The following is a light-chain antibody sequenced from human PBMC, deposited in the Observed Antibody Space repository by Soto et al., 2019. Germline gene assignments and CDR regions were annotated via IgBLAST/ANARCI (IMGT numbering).Light chain of an antibody. V-gene: IGKV1-5*03. CDR3: QQYNSYSIT. J-gene: IGKJ5*01. Sequence: IKLSQSPSALSASVGDRVPLTCRASQSTSSYLAWYQQKPGKAPKLLIYQASSLESGVPSRFSGSGSGTEFTLTISSLQPDDFATYYCQQYNSYSITSGQGTRLAI. CDR2: QAS. CDR1: QSTSSY.